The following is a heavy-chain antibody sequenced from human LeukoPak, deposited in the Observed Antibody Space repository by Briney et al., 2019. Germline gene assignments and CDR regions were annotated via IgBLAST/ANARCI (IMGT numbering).Heavy chain of an antibody. Sequence: SETLSLTCTVSGGSISSSSYYWGWIRQPPGKGLEWIGNIYYSGSTYHNPSLKSRVTISVDTSMNQFSLKLSSVTAADTAVYYCAREKDCWSISCYHDYYYMDVWGKGTTVTVSS. D-gene: IGHD2-2*01. J-gene: IGHJ6*03. CDR2: IYYSGST. CDR1: GGSISSSSYY. CDR3: AREKDCWSISCYHDYYYMDV. V-gene: IGHV4-39*07.